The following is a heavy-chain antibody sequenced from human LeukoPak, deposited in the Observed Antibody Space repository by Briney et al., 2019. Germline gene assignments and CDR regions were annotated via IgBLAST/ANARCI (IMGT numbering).Heavy chain of an antibody. CDR1: GGSIGSYY. V-gene: IGHV4-59*12. D-gene: IGHD3-22*01. J-gene: IGHJ5*02. CDR3: AREDYDSSGYANWFDP. Sequence: PSETLSLTCTVSGGSIGSYYWSWIRQPPGKGLEWIGYIYYGGNTNYNPSLKSRVTISVDTSKNQFSLKLSSVTAADTAVYYCAREDYDSSGYANWFDPWGQGTLVTVSS. CDR2: IYYGGNT.